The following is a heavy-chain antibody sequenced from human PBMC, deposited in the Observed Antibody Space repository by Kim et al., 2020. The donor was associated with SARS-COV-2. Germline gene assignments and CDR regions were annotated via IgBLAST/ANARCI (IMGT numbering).Heavy chain of an antibody. Sequence: KCGASVKGRFTIYRDNDRKSLYLQMNSLTAEDTAVYYCVTDGDFGKFDYWGQGTLVTVSS. J-gene: IGHJ4*02. CDR3: VTDGDFGKFDY. D-gene: IGHD2-21*02. V-gene: IGHV3-7*01.